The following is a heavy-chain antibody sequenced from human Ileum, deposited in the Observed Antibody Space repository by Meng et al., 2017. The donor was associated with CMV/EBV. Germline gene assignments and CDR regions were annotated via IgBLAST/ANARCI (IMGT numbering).Heavy chain of an antibody. CDR1: GGSISGYY. Sequence: VPPAESAPGLVNPSEPLLLPCTVSGGSISGYYWSWIRQPATKGLEWIGRVYSSGSTDYNPSLQSRVTMSVDTSKNQFSLKLSSVTAADTAVYYCARGSSSWAFDYWGQGTLVTVSS. D-gene: IGHD2-2*01. CDR3: ARGSSSWAFDY. V-gene: IGHV4-4*07. CDR2: VYSSGST. J-gene: IGHJ4*02.